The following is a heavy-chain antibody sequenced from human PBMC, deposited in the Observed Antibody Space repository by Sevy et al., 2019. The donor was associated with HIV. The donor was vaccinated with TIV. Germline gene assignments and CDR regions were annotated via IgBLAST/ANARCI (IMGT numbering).Heavy chain of an antibody. Sequence: GGSLRLSCAASGFIFSSYGMHWVRQAPGKGLEWVVVISNDGSNKYYADSVKGRLTISRDNSKTTLYLQMNSLRAEDTAVYYCAKDGDYDSSGSIDYWGQGTLVTVSS. V-gene: IGHV3-30*18. CDR1: GFIFSSYG. D-gene: IGHD3-22*01. CDR3: AKDGDYDSSGSIDY. J-gene: IGHJ4*02. CDR2: ISNDGSNK.